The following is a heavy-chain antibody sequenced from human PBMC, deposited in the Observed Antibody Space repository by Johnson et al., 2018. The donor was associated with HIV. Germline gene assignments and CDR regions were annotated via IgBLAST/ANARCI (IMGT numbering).Heavy chain of an antibody. D-gene: IGHD3-22*01. CDR1: GFTFTSYA. V-gene: IGHV3-30-3*01. CDR2: ISYDGSNK. J-gene: IGHJ3*02. CDR3: ARVQITYDYDSSAYQAFDI. Sequence: QVQLVESGGGVVQPGRSLRLSCAASGFTFTSYALHWVRQAPGKGLEWVAVISYDGSNKYYANSVKGRFTISRDISKHTLYLLMNSLRPDDTAVYYCARVQITYDYDSSAYQAFDIWGQGTMVTVSS.